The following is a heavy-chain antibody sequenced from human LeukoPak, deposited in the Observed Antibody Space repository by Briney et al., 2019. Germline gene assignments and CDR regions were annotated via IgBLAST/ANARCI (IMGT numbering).Heavy chain of an antibody. CDR1: GFTFDDSA. V-gene: IGHV3-9*01. D-gene: IGHD3-3*01. Sequence: GGSLRLSCAASGFTFDDSAMHWVRQAPGKGLEWVSGISWNSGSIGYADSVKGRFTISRDNAKNSLYLQMNSLRAEDTALYYCAKVISSFGNGMDVWGQGTTVTVSS. CDR2: ISWNSGSI. J-gene: IGHJ6*02. CDR3: AKVISSFGNGMDV.